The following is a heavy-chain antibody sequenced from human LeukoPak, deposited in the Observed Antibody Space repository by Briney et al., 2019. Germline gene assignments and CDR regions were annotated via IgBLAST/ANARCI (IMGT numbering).Heavy chain of an antibody. Sequence: GGSLSLSCAASGFTFSTYAMTWVRQAPGKGLEWVSSISVSGVDTYYADSVKGRFTISRDNSKNTLYLQMNNLRAEDTAVYYCAGGHNSAWSPNDYWGQGTLVTVSS. CDR1: GFTFSTYA. J-gene: IGHJ4*02. CDR3: AGGHNSAWSPNDY. CDR2: ISVSGVDT. V-gene: IGHV3-23*01. D-gene: IGHD6-19*01.